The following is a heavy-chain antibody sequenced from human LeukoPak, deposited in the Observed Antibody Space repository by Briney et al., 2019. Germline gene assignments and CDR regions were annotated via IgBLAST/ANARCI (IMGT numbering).Heavy chain of an antibody. CDR3: ARDARIIGYYDAHDAFDI. CDR1: GFTFSSYW. CDR2: IKQDGSEK. D-gene: IGHD3-22*01. V-gene: IGHV3-7*01. Sequence: QAGGSLRLSCAASGFTFSSYWMSWVRQAPGKGLEWVANIKQDGSEKYYVDSVKGRFTISRDNAKNSLYLQMNSLRAEDTAVYYCARDARIIGYYDAHDAFDIWGQGTMVTVSS. J-gene: IGHJ3*02.